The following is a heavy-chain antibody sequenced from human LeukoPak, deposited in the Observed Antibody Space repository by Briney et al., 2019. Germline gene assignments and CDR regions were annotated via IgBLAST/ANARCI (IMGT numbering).Heavy chain of an antibody. V-gene: IGHV3-21*04. D-gene: IGHD5-18*01. CDR3: AKDLGYSYGFFDY. CDR2: ISSSSSSI. CDR1: GFTFSSYS. J-gene: IGHJ4*02. Sequence: GGSLRLSCAASGFTFSSYSMNWVRQAPGKGLEWVSSISSSSSSIYYADSVKGRFTISRDNSKNTLYLQMNSLRAEDTAVYYCAKDLGYSYGFFDYWGQGTLVTVSS.